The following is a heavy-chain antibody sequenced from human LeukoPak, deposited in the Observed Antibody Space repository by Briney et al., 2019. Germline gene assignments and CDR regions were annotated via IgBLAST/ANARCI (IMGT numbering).Heavy chain of an antibody. Sequence: ETLSLTCTVSGGSIRSYYWSWIRPPPGTGLEWIGYIYYSGSTNYNPSLKSRVTISVDTSKNQFSLKLSSVTAADTAMYFCARGFRGDNFDYWGQGTLVTVSS. CDR2: IYYSGST. V-gene: IGHV4-59*08. CDR3: ARGFRGDNFDY. D-gene: IGHD7-27*01. CDR1: GGSIRSYY. J-gene: IGHJ4*02.